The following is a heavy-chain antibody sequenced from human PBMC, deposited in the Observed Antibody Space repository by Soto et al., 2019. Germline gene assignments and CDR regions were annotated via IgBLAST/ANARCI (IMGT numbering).Heavy chain of an antibody. CDR3: ARVVPAAKGHFDY. CDR2: IKQDGSEK. J-gene: IGHJ4*02. D-gene: IGHD2-2*01. V-gene: IGHV3-7*04. Sequence: EVQLVESGGGLVQPGGSLRLSCAASGFTFSSYWMSWVRQAPGKGLEWVANIKQDGSEKYYVDSVKGRFTISRDNAKNSLYLQMNSLRAEDTAVYYCARVVPAAKGHFDYWGQGTLVTVSS. CDR1: GFTFSSYW.